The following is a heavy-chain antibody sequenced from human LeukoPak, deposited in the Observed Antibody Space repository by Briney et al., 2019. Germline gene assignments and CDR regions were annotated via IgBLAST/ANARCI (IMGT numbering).Heavy chain of an antibody. CDR3: AKDQAYSSSPRGNWFDP. D-gene: IGHD6-6*01. Sequence: GGSLRLSCAASGFTFSSYAMSWVRQAPGKGLEWVSAISGSGGSTYYADSVKGRFTISRDNSKNTLYLQMNSLRAEDTAVYYCAKDQAYSSSPRGNWFDPGGQGTLVTVSS. CDR2: ISGSGGST. J-gene: IGHJ5*02. CDR1: GFTFSSYA. V-gene: IGHV3-23*01.